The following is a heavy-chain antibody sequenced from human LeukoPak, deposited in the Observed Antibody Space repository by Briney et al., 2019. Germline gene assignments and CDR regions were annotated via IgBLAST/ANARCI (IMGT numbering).Heavy chain of an antibody. CDR3: ARDRLCSGGSCYPRDAFDI. V-gene: IGHV4-30-2*01. CDR1: GGSISSGGYY. CDR2: ISHSGSP. D-gene: IGHD2-15*01. J-gene: IGHJ3*02. Sequence: PSETLSLTCTVSGGSISSGGYYWTWIRQPPGKGLEWIGYISHSGSPYYNPSLKSPITMSIDRSKNQFSLKLSSVTAADTAVYYCARDRLCSGGSCYPRDAFDIWGQGTMVTVSS.